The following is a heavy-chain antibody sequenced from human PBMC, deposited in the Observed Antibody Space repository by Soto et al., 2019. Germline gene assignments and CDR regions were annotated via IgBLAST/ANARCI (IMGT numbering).Heavy chain of an antibody. D-gene: IGHD3-3*01. CDR1: DGSISSSSHY. J-gene: IGHJ4*01. Sequence: QLQLQESGPGLVKPSETLSLTCTVSDGSISSSSHYWGWLRQPPGKGLEWIGSISYSGSTYYNPSLESRVTITGDTAKRQFSLKLTSVTAADTAVYFCARGHGGVTVFGAPGHFDYWGQGTLVTVSS. V-gene: IGHV4-39*01. CDR2: ISYSGST. CDR3: ARGHGGVTVFGAPGHFDY.